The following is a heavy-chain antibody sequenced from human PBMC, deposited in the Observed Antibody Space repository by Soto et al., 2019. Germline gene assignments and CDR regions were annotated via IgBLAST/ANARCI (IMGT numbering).Heavy chain of an antibody. D-gene: IGHD4-17*01. J-gene: IGHJ2*01. CDR3: ARDQADYGDYETDYWYFDL. Sequence: EVQLVESGGGLVQPGGSLRLSCAASGFTFSSYWMHWVRQAPGKGLVWVSRINSDGSSTSYADSVKGRFTISRDNAKNKLYLQMNSLRAEDTAVYYCARDQADYGDYETDYWYFDLWGRGTLVTVSS. CDR1: GFTFSSYW. CDR2: INSDGSST. V-gene: IGHV3-74*01.